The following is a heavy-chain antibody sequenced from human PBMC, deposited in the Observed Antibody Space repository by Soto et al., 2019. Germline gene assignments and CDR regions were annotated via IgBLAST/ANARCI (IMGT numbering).Heavy chain of an antibody. Sequence: GESLKISCKGSGYSFTSYWISWVRQMPGKGPEWMGSIDPSDSDTKYSPSFQGHVTISADKSIDTAYLQWRSLKASDTAVYYCARHHGSPGSYFGLDVWGQGTTVTVAS. CDR2: IDPSDSDT. CDR3: ARHHGSPGSYFGLDV. CDR1: GYSFTSYW. V-gene: IGHV5-51*01. J-gene: IGHJ6*02. D-gene: IGHD6-13*01.